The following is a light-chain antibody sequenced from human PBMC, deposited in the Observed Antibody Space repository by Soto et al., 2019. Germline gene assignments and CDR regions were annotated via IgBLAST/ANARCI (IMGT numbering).Light chain of an antibody. J-gene: IGKJ1*01. CDR1: QIVTSNY. Sequence: EIVLTQSPGNLSSSPGERATLSCRASQIVTSNYLAWYQQKPGQAPRLLIFGASIRATGLPDRFSGGGSGTDFTLTISRLEPEDFAVYYCQQYGSSPGTFGQGTKVEIK. V-gene: IGKV3-20*01. CDR3: QQYGSSPGT. CDR2: GAS.